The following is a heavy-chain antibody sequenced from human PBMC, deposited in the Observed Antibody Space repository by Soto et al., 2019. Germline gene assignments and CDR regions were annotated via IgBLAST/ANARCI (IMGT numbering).Heavy chain of an antibody. CDR2: IYPDDSDT. Sequence: GESLKISCKGSWYSFFGYWICWVRQRPGKGLEWMGIIYPDDSDTRYSPPFQGHVTTSADKSISTAYLQWSSLKASDTAMYFCVVKQPPPWVKYWGQGTQVTVSS. J-gene: IGHJ4*02. CDR3: VVKQPPPWVKY. V-gene: IGHV5-51*01. D-gene: IGHD6-13*01. CDR1: WYSFFGYW.